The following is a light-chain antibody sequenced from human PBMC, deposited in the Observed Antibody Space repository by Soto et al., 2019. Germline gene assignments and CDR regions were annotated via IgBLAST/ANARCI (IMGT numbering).Light chain of an antibody. Sequence: QSVLTQTASVSGSPGQSVTISCTGSSSDVGGYSYVSWYQQYPGKAPKLMIYEVTDRPSGISDRFSASKSGNTASLTISGLQAEDEADYYCSSYTSSATYVFGTGTKLTVL. CDR1: SSDVGGYSY. CDR3: SSYTSSATYV. V-gene: IGLV2-14*01. J-gene: IGLJ1*01. CDR2: EVT.